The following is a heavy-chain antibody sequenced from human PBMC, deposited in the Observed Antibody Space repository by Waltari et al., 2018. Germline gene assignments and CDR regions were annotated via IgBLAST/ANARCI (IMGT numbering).Heavy chain of an antibody. CDR1: GFTFSSYW. J-gene: IGHJ2*01. CDR2: INSDGSTT. CDR3: ARAQLTMARNLDL. D-gene: IGHD3-10*01. Sequence: EVQLVESGGGLVQPGGSLGLSCVTSGFTFSSYWMHWVRQVPGKGLVWVSRINSDGSTTSYADSVKGRFTISRDNAKNTLYLQMNSLRADDTSVYYCARAQLTMARNLDLWGRGTLVTV. V-gene: IGHV3-74*01.